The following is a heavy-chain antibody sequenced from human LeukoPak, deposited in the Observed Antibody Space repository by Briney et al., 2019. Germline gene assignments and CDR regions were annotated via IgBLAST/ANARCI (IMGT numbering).Heavy chain of an antibody. J-gene: IGHJ4*02. CDR1: GGSISDTNYY. CDR3: ARVSGYSYGLFDY. Sequence: SETLSLTCTVSGGSISDTNYYWVWIRQPPGKGLEWIASLHYSRSTYYNPSLKSRVTISVDTSKNQFSLKLSSVTAADTAVYYCARVSGYSYGLFDYWGQGTLVTVSS. D-gene: IGHD5-18*01. CDR2: LHYSRST. V-gene: IGHV4-39*07.